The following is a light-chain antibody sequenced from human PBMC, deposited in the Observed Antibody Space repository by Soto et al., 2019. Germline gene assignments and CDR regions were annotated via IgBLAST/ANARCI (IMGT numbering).Light chain of an antibody. Sequence: QAALTQPASVSGSPGQSITISCTGTSSDVGAYNYVSWYQQHPGKAPKLMISEVSNRPSGFSNRFSGSKSGNTASLTISGLQAEDEADYYCSSYTSSSTWVFGGGTKLTVL. CDR1: SSDVGAYNY. J-gene: IGLJ3*02. CDR2: EVS. V-gene: IGLV2-14*01. CDR3: SSYTSSSTWV.